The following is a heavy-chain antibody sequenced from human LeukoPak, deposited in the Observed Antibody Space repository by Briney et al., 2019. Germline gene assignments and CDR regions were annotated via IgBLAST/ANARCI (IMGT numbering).Heavy chain of an antibody. CDR1: GFTFDDYA. Sequence: GGSLRLSCAASGFTFDDYAMHWVRQAPGKGLEWVSGISWNSGRIGYADSVKGRFTISRDNAKNSLYLQMNSLRAEDMALYYCAKGYCSSTSCYPFDYWGQGTLVTVSS. CDR3: AKGYCSSTSCYPFDY. D-gene: IGHD2-2*01. V-gene: IGHV3-9*03. CDR2: ISWNSGRI. J-gene: IGHJ4*02.